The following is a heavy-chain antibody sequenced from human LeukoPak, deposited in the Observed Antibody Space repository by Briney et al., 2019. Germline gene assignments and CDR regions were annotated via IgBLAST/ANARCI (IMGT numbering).Heavy chain of an antibody. D-gene: IGHD2-21*02. CDR1: GFTFSDYA. V-gene: IGHV3-23*01. J-gene: IGHJ4*02. CDR3: AKDHANTPVVTN. Sequence: GGSLRLSCAASGFTFSDYAMSWVRQAPGKGLEGLSVISGGSSGSTYYADSVTGRFTVYRDNSKNTVDLQMNNMRVDDTAIYYCAKDHANTPVVTNWGQGILVSVSS. CDR2: ISGGSSGST.